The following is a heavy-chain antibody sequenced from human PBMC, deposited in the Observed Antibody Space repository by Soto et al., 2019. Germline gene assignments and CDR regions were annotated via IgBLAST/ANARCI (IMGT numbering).Heavy chain of an antibody. CDR3: ETAGAGYTYGILDY. CDR1: GGGFSNYT. CDR2: IIPLFHTT. V-gene: IGHV1-69*13. J-gene: IGHJ4*02. D-gene: IGHD5-18*01. Sequence: SVKVSCKVSGGGFSNYTFSWMRQAPGQGLQYMGGIIPLFHTTNYAQRFQGRVTITADESTSTAYMELSSLRSEDTEVHSRETAGAGYTYGILDYWGQGTLVTVSS.